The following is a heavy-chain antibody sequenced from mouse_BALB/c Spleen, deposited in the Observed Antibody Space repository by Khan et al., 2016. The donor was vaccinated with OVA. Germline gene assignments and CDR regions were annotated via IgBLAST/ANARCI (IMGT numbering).Heavy chain of an antibody. CDR2: IWGDGST. J-gene: IGHJ4*01. Sequence: QVQLKQSGPGLVAPSQSLSITCTVSGFSLTGYGVNWVRQPPGKGLEWLGMIWGDGSTDYNSALKSRLSISKDNSKSQVFLKMNSLQTDDTARDCCARAYYGNYREAMDYWGQGTSVTVSS. CDR3: ARAYYGNYREAMDY. V-gene: IGHV2-6-7*01. D-gene: IGHD2-10*01. CDR1: GFSLTGYG.